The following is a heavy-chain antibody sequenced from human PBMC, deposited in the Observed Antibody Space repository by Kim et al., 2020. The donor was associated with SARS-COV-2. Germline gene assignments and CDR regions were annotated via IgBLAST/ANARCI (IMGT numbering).Heavy chain of an antibody. D-gene: IGHD3-22*01. CDR1: GGTFSSYA. J-gene: IGHJ4*02. V-gene: IGHV1-69*13. CDR3: ARVTPTYYYDSSGYPYYFDY. Sequence: SVKVSCKASGGTFSSYAISWVRQAPGQGLEWMGGIIPIFGTANYAQKFQGRVTVTADESTSTAYMELSSLRSEDTAVYYCARVTPTYYYDSSGYPYYFDYWGQGTLVTVSS. CDR2: IIPIFGTA.